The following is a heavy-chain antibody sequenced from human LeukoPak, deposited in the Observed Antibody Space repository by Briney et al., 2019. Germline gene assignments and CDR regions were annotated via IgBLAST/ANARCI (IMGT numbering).Heavy chain of an antibody. CDR1: GGSISSGGYY. Sequence: SETLSLTCTVSGGSISSGGYYWSWIRQPPGRGLEWIGYIYYSGSTNYNPSLKSRVTISVDTSKNQFSLKLSSVAAADTAVYYCARSDVKGRNYYYYYGMDVWGQGTTVTVSS. J-gene: IGHJ6*02. V-gene: IGHV4-61*08. D-gene: IGHD3-10*02. CDR3: ARSDVKGRNYYYYYGMDV. CDR2: IYYSGST.